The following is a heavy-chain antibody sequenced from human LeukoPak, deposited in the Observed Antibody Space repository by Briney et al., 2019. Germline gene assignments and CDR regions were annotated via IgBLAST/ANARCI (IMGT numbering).Heavy chain of an antibody. V-gene: IGHV3-23*01. D-gene: IGHD6-13*01. CDR1: GFTFSSYG. CDR2: ISGSGDST. Sequence: GGSLRLSCAASGFTFSSYGMSWVRQAPGKGLEWVSAISGSGDSTYYADSVKGRFTISRDNARNSLYLQMNSLRAEDTAVYYCARDLMGIAYRGAFYYWGQGTLVTVSS. CDR3: ARDLMGIAYRGAFYY. J-gene: IGHJ4*02.